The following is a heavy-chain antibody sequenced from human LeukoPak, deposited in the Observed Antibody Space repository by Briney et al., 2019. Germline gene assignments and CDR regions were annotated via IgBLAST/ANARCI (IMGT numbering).Heavy chain of an antibody. J-gene: IGHJ6*02. D-gene: IGHD6-13*01. V-gene: IGHV3-30*02. CDR2: IRYDGSNK. CDR3: AKDEGVAAAGTARTWYYYGMDV. CDR1: GFTFSSYG. Sequence: GASLRLSCAASGFTFSSYGMHWVRQAPGKGLEWVAFIRYDGSNKYYADSVKGRFTISRDNSKNTLYLQMNSLRAEDTAVYYCAKDEGVAAAGTARTWYYYGMDVWAQGTTVSVSS.